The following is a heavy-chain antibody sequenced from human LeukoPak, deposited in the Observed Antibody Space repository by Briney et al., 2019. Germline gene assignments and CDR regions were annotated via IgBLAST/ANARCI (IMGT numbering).Heavy chain of an antibody. V-gene: IGHV3-74*01. CDR3: ARDRARYYYDSSGYSNSFDY. Sequence: AGGSLRLSCAASGFTFSSYWMHWVRQAPGKGLVWVSRINSDGTSTSYADSVKGRFTISRDNSKNTLYLQMNSLRAEDTAVYYCARDRARYYYDSSGYSNSFDYWGQGTLVTVSS. D-gene: IGHD3-22*01. J-gene: IGHJ4*02. CDR1: GFTFSSYW. CDR2: INSDGTST.